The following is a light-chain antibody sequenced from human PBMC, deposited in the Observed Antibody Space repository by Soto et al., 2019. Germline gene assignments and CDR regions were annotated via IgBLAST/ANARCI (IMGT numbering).Light chain of an antibody. V-gene: IGLV2-14*01. J-gene: IGLJ1*01. CDR1: SXDVGGYGS. Sequence: QSVLTQPGSVSGPPGQSITISCTGTSXDVGGYGSVSWYQQHPGKAPKLMIYEVSNRPSGVSNRFSGSKSGNTASLTISGLQAEDDADYYCSSYTSSGTYVFGTGTKVNLL. CDR2: EVS. CDR3: SSYTSSGTYV.